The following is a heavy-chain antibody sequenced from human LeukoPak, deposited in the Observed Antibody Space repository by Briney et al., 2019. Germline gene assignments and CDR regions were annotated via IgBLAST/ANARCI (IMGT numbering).Heavy chain of an antibody. V-gene: IGHV1-18*01. CDR1: GYTFTSYG. J-gene: IGHJ5*02. CDR2: ISAYNGNT. Sequence: ASVKVSCKASGYTFTSYGISWVRQAPGQGLEWMGWISAYNGNTNYAQKFQGRVTMTRDTSISTAYMELSRLRSDDTAVYYCARDWGGYCGSTSCPPEGWFDPWGQGILVTVSS. D-gene: IGHD2-2*01. CDR3: ARDWGGYCGSTSCPPEGWFDP.